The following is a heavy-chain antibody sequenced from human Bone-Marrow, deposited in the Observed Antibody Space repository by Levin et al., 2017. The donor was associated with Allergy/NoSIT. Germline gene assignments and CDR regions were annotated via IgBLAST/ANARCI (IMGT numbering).Heavy chain of an antibody. Sequence: VASVKVSCQTSGGTFMSYTISWVRQAPGQGLEWMGRIVPILGVTTYAQRFQGRLTISADRSTDTPYMELSSLRSDDTALYYCARSEVTLHFDPWGQGTLVTVSS. CDR2: IVPILGVT. D-gene: IGHD2-21*02. CDR3: ARSEVTLHFDP. CDR1: GGTFMSYT. J-gene: IGHJ5*02. V-gene: IGHV1-69*02.